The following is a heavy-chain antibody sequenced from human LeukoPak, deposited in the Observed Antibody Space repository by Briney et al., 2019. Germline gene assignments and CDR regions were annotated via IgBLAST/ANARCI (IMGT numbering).Heavy chain of an antibody. J-gene: IGHJ4*02. Sequence: ASVKVSCKASGYTFTSYGIIWVRQAPGQGLEWMGWISAYNGNTNYAQKLQGRVTMTTDTSTSTAYMELRSLRSDDTAVYYCARLDYYDSSGYYFLDYWGQRTLVTVSS. CDR2: ISAYNGNT. CDR1: GYTFTSYG. V-gene: IGHV1-18*01. CDR3: ARLDYYDSSGYYFLDY. D-gene: IGHD3-22*01.